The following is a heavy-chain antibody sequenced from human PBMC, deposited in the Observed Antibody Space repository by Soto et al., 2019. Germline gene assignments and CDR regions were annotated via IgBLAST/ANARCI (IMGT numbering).Heavy chain of an antibody. CDR3: ASGGKYCSSTSCYPEGWFDP. D-gene: IGHD2-2*01. J-gene: IGHJ5*02. CDR2: IYHSGST. Sequence: PSETLSLTCAVSGGPISSSNWWSWVRQPPGKGLEWIGEIYHSGSTNYNPSLKSRVTISVDKSKNQFSLKLSSVTAADTAVYYCASGGKYCSSTSCYPEGWFDPWGQGTLVTVSS. CDR1: GGPISSSNW. V-gene: IGHV4-4*02.